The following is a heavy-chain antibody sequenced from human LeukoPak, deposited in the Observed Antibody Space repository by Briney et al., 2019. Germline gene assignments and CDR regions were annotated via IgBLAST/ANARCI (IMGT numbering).Heavy chain of an antibody. D-gene: IGHD2-2*01. CDR1: GGSFSGYY. CDR2: INHSGST. J-gene: IGHJ6*03. Sequence: SETLSLTCAVYGGSFSGYYWSWIRQPPGKGLEWIGEINHSGSTNYNPSLKSRVTISVDTSKNQFSLKLSSVTAPDTAVCYCARGRSNPSSARRYMDVWGKGTTVTVSS. CDR3: ARGRSNPSSARRYMDV. V-gene: IGHV4-34*01.